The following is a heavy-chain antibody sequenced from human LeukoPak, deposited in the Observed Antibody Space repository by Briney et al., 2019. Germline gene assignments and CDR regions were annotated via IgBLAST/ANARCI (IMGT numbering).Heavy chain of an antibody. CDR1: GFTFSSYW. CDR2: IKQDGNEK. Sequence: GGSLRLSCAASGFTFSSYWMSWVRQAPGKGLEWVANIKQDGNEKYYVDSVKGRFTISRDNAKNSLYLQMNSLRAEDTAVYYCARETTVTTFHWYFDLWGRGTLVTVSS. CDR3: ARETTVTTFHWYFDL. V-gene: IGHV3-7*03. J-gene: IGHJ2*01. D-gene: IGHD4-17*01.